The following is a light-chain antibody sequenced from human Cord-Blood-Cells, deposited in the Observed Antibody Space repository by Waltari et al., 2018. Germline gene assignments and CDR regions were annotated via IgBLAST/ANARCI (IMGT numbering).Light chain of an antibody. CDR2: AAS. V-gene: IGKV1-39*01. CDR3: QQSDSTPLT. CDR1: QSISSY. J-gene: IGKJ4*01. Sequence: DIQMTQSPSSMSASVGDRVTITCRASQSISSYLNGYQQKPGKAPKLLLYAASSLQSGVPSRFCGSGSGTDFTLTISSLQPEDFATYYCQQSDSTPLTSGGGTKVEIK.